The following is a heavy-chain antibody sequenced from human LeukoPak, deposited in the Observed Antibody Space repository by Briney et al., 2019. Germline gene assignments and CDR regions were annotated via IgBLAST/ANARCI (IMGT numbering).Heavy chain of an antibody. Sequence: GGSLRLSCAASGFTVSSNYMSWVRQAPGKGLEWVSSISSSSSYIYYADSVKGRFTISRDNAKNSLYLQMNSLRAEDTAVYYCARDHYYDSSGYTYNWFDPWGQGTLVTVSS. D-gene: IGHD3-22*01. J-gene: IGHJ5*02. CDR2: ISSSSSYI. CDR3: ARDHYYDSSGYTYNWFDP. V-gene: IGHV3-21*01. CDR1: GFTVSSNY.